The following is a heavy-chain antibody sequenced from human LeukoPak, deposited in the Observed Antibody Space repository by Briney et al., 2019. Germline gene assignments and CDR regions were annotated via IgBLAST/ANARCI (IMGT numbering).Heavy chain of an antibody. J-gene: IGHJ4*02. CDR1: GFASSTYW. V-gene: IGHV3-74*03. CDR2: IKSDGSST. CDR3: ARVGGRGSIGGDC. Sequence: PGGSLRLSCAASGFASSTYWMHWVRQAPGKGLVWVSRIKSDGSSTTYADLVKGRFTVSRDNAKNTLYLQMSSLRAEDTAMYFCARVGGRGSIGGDCWGQGTLVTVSS. D-gene: IGHD3-10*01.